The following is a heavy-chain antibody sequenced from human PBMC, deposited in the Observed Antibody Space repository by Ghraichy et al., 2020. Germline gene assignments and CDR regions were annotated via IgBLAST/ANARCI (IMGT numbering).Heavy chain of an antibody. D-gene: IGHD5-18*01. V-gene: IGHV3-53*01. J-gene: IGHJ3*02. CDR3: ARAYTAMDRWAFDI. CDR2: IYSGGST. Sequence: GGSLRLSCAASGFTVSSNYMSWVRQAPGKGLEWVSVIYSGGSTYYGDSVKGRFTISRDNSKNTLYLQMNSLRAEDTAVYYCARAYTAMDRWAFDIWGQGTMVTVSS. CDR1: GFTVSSNY.